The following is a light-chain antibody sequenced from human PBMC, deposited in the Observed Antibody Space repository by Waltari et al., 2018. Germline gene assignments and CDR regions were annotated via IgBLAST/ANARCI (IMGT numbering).Light chain of an antibody. V-gene: IGLV3-21*01. CDR1: NIESKS. J-gene: IGLJ1*01. Sequence: SYVLTQPPSVAVAPGETARGPCGGNNIESKSVHWYQQKPGQAPVLVISYDSDRPSGIPERFSGSNSGDTATLTISRVEAGDEADYYCQVWDANTDPGVFGTGTEVTVL. CDR3: QVWDANTDPGV. CDR2: YDS.